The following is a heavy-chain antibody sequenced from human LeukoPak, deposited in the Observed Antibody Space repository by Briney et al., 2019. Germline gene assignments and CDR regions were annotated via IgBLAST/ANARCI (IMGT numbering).Heavy chain of an antibody. D-gene: IGHD3-22*01. CDR1: GGTFSSYA. Sequence: SVKVSCKASGGTFSSYAISWVRQAPGQGLEWMGGIIPIFGTANYAQKFQGRVTITADESTSTAYMELSSLRSEDTAVYYCARGEDYYDSSGYPNLWYFDYWGQGILVTVSS. CDR3: ARGEDYYDSSGYPNLWYFDY. V-gene: IGHV1-69*13. J-gene: IGHJ4*02. CDR2: IIPIFGTA.